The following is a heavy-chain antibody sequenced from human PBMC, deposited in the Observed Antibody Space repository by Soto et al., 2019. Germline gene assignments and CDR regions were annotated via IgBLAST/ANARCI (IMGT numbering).Heavy chain of an antibody. Sequence: QVQLVQSGAEVKKPGSSVKVSCKASGGTFSSYAISWVRQAPGQGLEWMGGIIPIFGTANYAQKFQGRVTITADESTRTAYMELSRLRSEDTAVYYCARVPMVRGVIMGNWFDPWGQGTLVTVSS. CDR2: IIPIFGTA. D-gene: IGHD3-10*01. CDR3: ARVPMVRGVIMGNWFDP. J-gene: IGHJ5*02. CDR1: GGTFSSYA. V-gene: IGHV1-69*01.